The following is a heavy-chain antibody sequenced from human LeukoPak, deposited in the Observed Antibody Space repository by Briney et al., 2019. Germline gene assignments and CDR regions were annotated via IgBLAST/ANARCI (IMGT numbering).Heavy chain of an antibody. Sequence: GASVKVSCKASGYTFTGYYMHWVRQAPGQGLEWMGWINPNSGGTNYAQKFQGRVTMTRDTSISTAYMELSRRRSDDTAVYYCARAPYYYDSSGYSYNWFDPWGQGTLVTVSS. CDR3: ARAPYYYDSSGYSYNWFDP. V-gene: IGHV1-2*02. J-gene: IGHJ5*02. CDR1: GYTFTGYY. D-gene: IGHD3-22*01. CDR2: INPNSGGT.